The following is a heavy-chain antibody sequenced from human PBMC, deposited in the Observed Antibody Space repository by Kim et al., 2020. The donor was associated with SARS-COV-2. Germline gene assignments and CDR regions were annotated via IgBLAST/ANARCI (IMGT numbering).Heavy chain of an antibody. CDR3: ARDRVSGYDYKFDY. CDR1: GYTLTELS. D-gene: IGHD5-12*01. V-gene: IGHV1-24*01. Sequence: ASVKVSCKVSGYTLTELSMHWVRQAPGKGLEWMGGFDPEDGETLYAQKFQGRVTMTEDTSTDTAYMELRSLRSEDTAVYYCARDRVSGYDYKFDYWGQGTLVTVSS. CDR2: FDPEDGET. J-gene: IGHJ4*02.